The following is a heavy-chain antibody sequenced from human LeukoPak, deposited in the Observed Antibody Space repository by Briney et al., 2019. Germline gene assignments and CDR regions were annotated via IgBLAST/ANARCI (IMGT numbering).Heavy chain of an antibody. J-gene: IGHJ6*03. D-gene: IGHD6-13*01. Sequence: PSETLSLTCTVSGGSLSSYYWSWLRQPPGKGLEWIGYIYYSGSTNYNPSLKSRVTISVDTSKNQFSLKLSSVTAADTAVYYCARDDPYSSSWYGNSYYYMDVWGKGTTVTVSS. CDR2: IYYSGST. CDR3: ARDDPYSSSWYGNSYYYMDV. V-gene: IGHV4-59*01. CDR1: GGSLSSYY.